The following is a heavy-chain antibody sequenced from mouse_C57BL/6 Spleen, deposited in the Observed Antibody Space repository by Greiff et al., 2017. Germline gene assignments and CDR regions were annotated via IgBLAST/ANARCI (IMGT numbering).Heavy chain of an antibody. V-gene: IGHV1-5*01. Sequence: EVQLQQSGTVLARPGASVKMSCKTSGYTFTSYWMHWVKQRPGQGLEWIGAIYPGNSDTSYNQKFKGKAKLTAVTSASTAYMELSSLTNEDSAVYYCTGITTVPFAWFAYWGQGTLVTVSA. CDR2: IYPGNSDT. D-gene: IGHD1-1*01. CDR1: GYTFTSYW. CDR3: TGITTVPFAWFAY. J-gene: IGHJ3*01.